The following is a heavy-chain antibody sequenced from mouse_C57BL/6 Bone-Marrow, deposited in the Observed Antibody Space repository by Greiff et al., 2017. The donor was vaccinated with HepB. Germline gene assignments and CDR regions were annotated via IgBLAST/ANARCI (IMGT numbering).Heavy chain of an antibody. CDR3: TRDRDYYGPYYAMDY. D-gene: IGHD1-1*01. CDR1: GFTFSSYA. J-gene: IGHJ4*01. V-gene: IGHV5-9-1*02. CDR2: ISSGGDYI. Sequence: EVKLVESGEGLVKPGGSLKLSCAASGFTFSSYAMSWVRQTPEKRLEWVAYISSGGDYIYYADTVKGRFTISRDNARNTLYLQMSSLKSEDTAMYYCTRDRDYYGPYYAMDYWGQGTSVTVSS.